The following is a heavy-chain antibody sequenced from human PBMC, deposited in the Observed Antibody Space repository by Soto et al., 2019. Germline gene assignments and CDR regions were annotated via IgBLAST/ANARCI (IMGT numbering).Heavy chain of an antibody. J-gene: IGHJ4*02. V-gene: IGHV4-31*03. CDR3: ARGVTMVRGVGLFYFDY. Sequence: QVQLQESGPGLVKPSQTLSLTCTVSGGSISSGGYYWSWIRQHPGKGLEWIGYMYYSGSTYYNPSLKSRITISVDTSKKKFSLKLSSVTAADTALYYCARGVTMVRGVGLFYFDYWGQGTLVTVSS. CDR1: GGSISSGGYY. CDR2: MYYSGST. D-gene: IGHD3-10*01.